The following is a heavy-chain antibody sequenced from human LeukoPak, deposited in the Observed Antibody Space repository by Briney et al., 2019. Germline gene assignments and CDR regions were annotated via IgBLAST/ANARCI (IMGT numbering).Heavy chain of an antibody. D-gene: IGHD3-22*01. J-gene: IGHJ3*02. CDR3: ATDRRSSGYYGAFDI. Sequence: ASVKVSCKVSGYTFTDYYMHWVQQAPGKGLEWMGLVDPEDGETIYEEKFQGRVTITADTSTDTAYMELSSLRSEDTAVYYCATDRRSSGYYGAFDIWGQGTMVTVSS. V-gene: IGHV1-69-2*01. CDR2: VDPEDGET. CDR1: GYTFTDYY.